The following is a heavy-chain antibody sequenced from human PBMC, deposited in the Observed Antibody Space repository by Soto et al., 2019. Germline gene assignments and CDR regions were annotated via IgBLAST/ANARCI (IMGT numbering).Heavy chain of an antibody. CDR1: GGSISSYY. V-gene: IGHV4-59*01. Sequence: PSETLSLTCTVSGGSISSYYWSWIRQPPGKGLEWIGYTYYSGSTNYNPSLKSRVTISVDTSKNQFSLKLSSVTAADTAVYYCARGVYSSSWSINWFDPWGQGTLVTVS. CDR2: TYYSGST. CDR3: ARGVYSSSWSINWFDP. D-gene: IGHD6-13*01. J-gene: IGHJ5*02.